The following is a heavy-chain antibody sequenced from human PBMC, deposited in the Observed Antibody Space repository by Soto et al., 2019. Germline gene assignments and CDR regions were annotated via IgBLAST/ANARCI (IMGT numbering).Heavy chain of an antibody. CDR2: IYHSGST. J-gene: IGHJ4*02. V-gene: IGHV4-30-2*01. CDR3: ARLRYLPHVDY. Sequence: NPSETLSLTCAVSGGSISSGGYSWSWIRQPPGKGLEWIGYIYHSGSTYYNPSLKSRVTISVDRSKNQFSLKLSSVTAADTAVYYCARLRYLPHVDYWGQGTLVTVSS. CDR1: GGSISSGGYS. D-gene: IGHD3-9*01.